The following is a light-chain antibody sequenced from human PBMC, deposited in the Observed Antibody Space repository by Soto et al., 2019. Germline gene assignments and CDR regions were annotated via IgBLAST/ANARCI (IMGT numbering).Light chain of an antibody. V-gene: IGKV3-11*01. CDR1: QSVSTS. J-gene: IGKJ3*01. CDR2: GAS. CDR3: KPRTNWPPGFT. Sequence: EIVLTQFPATLSLSPGERATLSCRASQSVSTSLAGYLQKPGQAPRLLIYGASNRATGVPARFSGSGSGTDFTLTISSLQPADFAVYFCKPRTNWPPGFTFGPGTKVAIK.